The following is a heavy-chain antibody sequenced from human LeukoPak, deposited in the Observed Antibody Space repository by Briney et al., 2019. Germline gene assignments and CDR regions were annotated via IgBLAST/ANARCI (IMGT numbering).Heavy chain of an antibody. CDR2: IKQDGSEK. CDR1: GFTFSSYW. CDR3: AREDYGDEEFFMTNELDY. J-gene: IGHJ4*02. V-gene: IGHV3-7*01. D-gene: IGHD4-17*01. Sequence: PGGSLRLSCATSGFTFSSYWMSWVRQAPGKGREWVANIKQDGSEKYYVDSVKGRFAISRDNAKNSLYLQMNSLRAEDTAVYYCAREDYGDEEFFMTNELDYWGQGTLVTVSS.